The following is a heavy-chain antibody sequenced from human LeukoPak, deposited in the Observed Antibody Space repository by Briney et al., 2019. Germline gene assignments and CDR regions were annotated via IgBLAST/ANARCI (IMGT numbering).Heavy chain of an antibody. D-gene: IGHD1-26*01. CDR3: ASGIVGATIDS. J-gene: IGHJ4*02. CDR2: IYYSGST. Sequence: SETLSLTCTVSGGSLSRYYWGWLRQPPGKGLEGIGLIYYSGSTYYNPSLKSGGLISVDTSKSQFSLKLTSVTAADTAVYYCASGIVGATIDSWGQGTLVTVSS. V-gene: IGHV4-39*07. CDR1: GGSLSRYY.